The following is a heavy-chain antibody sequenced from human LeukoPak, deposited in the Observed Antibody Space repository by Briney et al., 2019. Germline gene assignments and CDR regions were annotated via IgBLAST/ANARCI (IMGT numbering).Heavy chain of an antibody. J-gene: IGHJ5*02. CDR1: GFTFSTYW. CDR3: AKGQWLDN. Sequence: PGGSLRLSCAASGFTFSTYWMSWVRQAPGKGLEWVANINQDGSEKYYVDSVKGRFTISRDNAKNSLFLQMISLRAEDTAVYYCAKGQWLDNWGQGTLVPVSS. V-gene: IGHV3-7*01. CDR2: INQDGSEK.